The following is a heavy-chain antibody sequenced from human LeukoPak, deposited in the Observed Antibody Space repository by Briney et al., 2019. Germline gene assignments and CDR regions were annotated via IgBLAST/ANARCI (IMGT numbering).Heavy chain of an antibody. V-gene: IGHV4-59*01. CDR1: DGSTTGYY. Sequence: SETLSLTCSVSDGSTTGYYWSWIRQPPGKGLEWIAYVYYTGRTLYNPSLESRVTISVDTSKNQFSLKLSSVTAADTAVYYCARDRSTGAWFDPWGQGTLVTVSS. D-gene: IGHD4-11*01. CDR2: VYYTGRT. J-gene: IGHJ5*02. CDR3: ARDRSTGAWFDP.